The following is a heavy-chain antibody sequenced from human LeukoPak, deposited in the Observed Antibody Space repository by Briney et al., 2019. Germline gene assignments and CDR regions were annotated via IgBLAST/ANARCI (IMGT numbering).Heavy chain of an antibody. CDR3: ARVRQSGSFSRDY. Sequence: SGGSLRLSCAASGLIFSSYWMSWVRQAPGKGLEWVANIKQDGSETYYVDSVKGRFTISRDNAKNSLYLQMNSLRAEDTAVYYCARVRQSGSFSRDYWGQGTLVTVSS. CDR1: GLIFSSYW. V-gene: IGHV3-7*01. J-gene: IGHJ4*02. D-gene: IGHD1-26*01. CDR2: IKQDGSET.